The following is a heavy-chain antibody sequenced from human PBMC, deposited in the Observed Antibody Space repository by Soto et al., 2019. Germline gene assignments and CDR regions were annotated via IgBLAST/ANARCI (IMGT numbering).Heavy chain of an antibody. CDR2: INPSGGST. D-gene: IGHD4-17*01. V-gene: IGHV1-46*01. CDR3: ARVKPPYGGNSGWFDP. J-gene: IGHJ5*01. Sequence: ASVKVCCKASGYTFTSYYMHWVRQAPGQGLEWMGIINPSGGSTSYAQKFQGRVTMTRDTSTSTVYMELSSLRSEDTAVYYCARVKPPYGGNSGWFDPWGQGTLVTVSS. CDR1: GYTFTSYY.